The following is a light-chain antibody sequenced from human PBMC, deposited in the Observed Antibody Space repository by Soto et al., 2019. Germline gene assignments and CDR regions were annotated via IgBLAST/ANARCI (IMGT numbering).Light chain of an antibody. CDR2: GAS. CDR1: QSVAGSY. V-gene: IGKV3-20*01. CDR3: QHYGGSPRT. Sequence: ELVLTQSPGTLSLSPGERATLSCRASQSVAGSYLAWYQQKPGQAPRLLIYGASSRATGIPDRFSGSGSGADFTRTISRLEPEDFAVYYCQHYGGSPRTFGQGTKVEIK. J-gene: IGKJ1*01.